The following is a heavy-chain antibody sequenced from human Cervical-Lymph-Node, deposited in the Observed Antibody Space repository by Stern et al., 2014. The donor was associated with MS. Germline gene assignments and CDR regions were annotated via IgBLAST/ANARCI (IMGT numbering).Heavy chain of an antibody. J-gene: IGHJ4*02. V-gene: IGHV4-59*01. D-gene: IGHD2-15*01. CDR1: GGSLRSYY. CDR2: IYYTGSV. CDR3: AREGEYCSGSRCYPFLDY. Sequence: QVQLQESGPGLVKPSETLSLTCTVSGGSLRSYYWNGIRQAPGKGLEWLGFIYYTGSVNSNPSLSSRVAMSVDTSKNQFSLTVSSVTAADTAVYYCAREGEYCSGSRCYPFLDYWGQGTLVTVSS.